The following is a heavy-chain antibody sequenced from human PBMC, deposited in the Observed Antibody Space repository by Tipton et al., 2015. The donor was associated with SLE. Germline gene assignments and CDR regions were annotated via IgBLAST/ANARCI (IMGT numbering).Heavy chain of an antibody. Sequence: QLVQSGAEVKKPGSSVKVSCMASGGTYSSYAISWVRQGPGQGLEWMGGIIPIFGTANYAQKFQGRVTITTDESTSTGYMELSSLRSEDTAMYYCSRRGGYYNSRGAFDMWGDGIMVTVSS. D-gene: IGHD3-22*01. J-gene: IGHJ3*02. CDR3: SRRGGYYNSRGAFDM. V-gene: IGHV1-69*01. CDR1: GGTYSSYA. CDR2: IIPIFGTA.